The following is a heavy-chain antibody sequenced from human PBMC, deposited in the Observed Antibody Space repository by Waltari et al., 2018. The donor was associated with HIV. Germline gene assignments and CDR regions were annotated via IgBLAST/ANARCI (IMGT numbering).Heavy chain of an antibody. Sequence: QLQLQESGPGLVKPSETLSLTCTVSGGSISSSSYYWGWIRQPPGKGLEWIGSIYYSGSTYNTPSLKSRVTISVDTSKNQFSLRLSSVTAADTAVYYCARAVQGYCSGGSCENYFDYWGQGTLVTVSS. CDR3: ARAVQGYCSGGSCENYFDY. CDR1: GGSISSSSYY. V-gene: IGHV4-39*01. J-gene: IGHJ4*02. CDR2: IYYSGST. D-gene: IGHD2-15*01.